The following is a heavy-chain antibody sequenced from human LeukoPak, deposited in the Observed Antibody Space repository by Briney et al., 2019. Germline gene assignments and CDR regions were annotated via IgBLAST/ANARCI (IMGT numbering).Heavy chain of an antibody. CDR1: GYTFTSYG. V-gene: IGHV1-18*01. J-gene: IGHJ4*02. Sequence: ASVKVSCKASGYTFTSYGISWVRQAPGQGPEWVGWISAYNGNSNYAQKLQGRVTMTTDTSTSTAYMELRSLRSDDTAVYYCARDRLGHSSLSGVWDYWGQGTLVTVSS. CDR3: ARDRLGHSSLSGVWDY. D-gene: IGHD6-6*01. CDR2: ISAYNGNS.